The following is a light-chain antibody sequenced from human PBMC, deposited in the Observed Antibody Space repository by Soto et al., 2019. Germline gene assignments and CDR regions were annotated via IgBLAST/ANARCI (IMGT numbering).Light chain of an antibody. CDR2: DAS. CDR3: QQYDKLPPT. V-gene: IGKV1-33*01. Sequence: DIQMTQSPSSLSASVGDRVTITCQASQDISNYLNWYQQKPGKAPKLLIYDASNLDTGVPSRFSGGASGKDSTFTSSRQQPEVIVTYYCQQYDKLPPTFGPGTKVDIK. CDR1: QDISNY. J-gene: IGKJ3*01.